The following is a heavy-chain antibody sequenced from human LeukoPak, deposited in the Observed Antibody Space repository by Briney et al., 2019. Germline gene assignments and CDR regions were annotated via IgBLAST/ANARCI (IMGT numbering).Heavy chain of an antibody. D-gene: IGHD6-13*01. CDR3: ARGIAAAGTIWFDP. CDR1: GFTFRSYE. V-gene: IGHV3-48*03. J-gene: IGHJ5*02. Sequence: GGSLTLSCAASGFTFRSYEMNWLRQAPGKCLEWVSYISSSTSTIYYADSVKGRFTISRDNAKNSLYLQMNSLRAEDTAVYYCARGIAAAGTIWFDPWGQGTLVTVSS. CDR2: ISSSTSTI.